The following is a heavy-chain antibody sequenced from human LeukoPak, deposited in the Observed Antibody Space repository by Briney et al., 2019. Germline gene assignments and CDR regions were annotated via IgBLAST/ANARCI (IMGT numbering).Heavy chain of an antibody. D-gene: IGHD5-12*01. CDR1: GGSFSDYY. J-gene: IGHJ4*02. Sequence: SETLSLTCAVYGGSFSDYYWTWIRQPPGKGLEWIGEINHSERTNYNPSLKSRVISVDSSEKQSSLKLLSVTTADTAVYYCTRAAGYSDSWRQGTMATVPS. CDR3: TRAAGYSDS. V-gene: IGHV4-34*01. CDR2: INHSERT.